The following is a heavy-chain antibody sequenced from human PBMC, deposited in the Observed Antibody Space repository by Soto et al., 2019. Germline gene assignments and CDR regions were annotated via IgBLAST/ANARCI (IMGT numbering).Heavy chain of an antibody. D-gene: IGHD3-16*02. Sequence: GGSLRLSCAASGFTFSSYGMHWDRQAPGKGLEWVAVIWYDGSNKYYADSVKGRFTISRDNSKNTLYLQMNSLRAEDTAVYYCARDPYYDYVWGSYRYPYYYYYGMDVWGQGTTVTVSS. CDR2: IWYDGSNK. CDR3: ARDPYYDYVWGSYRYPYYYYYGMDV. J-gene: IGHJ6*02. CDR1: GFTFSSYG. V-gene: IGHV3-33*01.